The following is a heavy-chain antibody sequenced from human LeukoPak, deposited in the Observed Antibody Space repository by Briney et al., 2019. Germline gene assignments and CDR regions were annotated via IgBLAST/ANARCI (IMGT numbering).Heavy chain of an antibody. J-gene: IGHJ4*02. Sequence: GGSLRLSCAASGFTFSSYSMNWVRQAPGKGLEWVSSISSSSSYIYYADSVKGRFTISRDNAKNSLYLQMNSLRAEDTAVYYCARRAAYCGGDCSIDYWGQGTLVTVSS. CDR1: GFTFSSYS. D-gene: IGHD2-21*02. CDR2: ISSSSSYI. CDR3: ARRAAYCGGDCSIDY. V-gene: IGHV3-21*01.